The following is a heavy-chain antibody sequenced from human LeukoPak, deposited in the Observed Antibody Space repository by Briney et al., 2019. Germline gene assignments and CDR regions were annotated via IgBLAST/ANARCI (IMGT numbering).Heavy chain of an antibody. Sequence: GGSLRLSCAGSGFTVSTNCMTWVRQAPGKGLEWVSTIYSGGTTYYADSVMGRFTISRHNSRNTLYLQMNSLRAEDTAVYYCARADTVIAYYFDLWGQGTLVTVSS. CDR2: IYSGGTT. V-gene: IGHV3-53*04. CDR3: ARADTVIAYYFDL. D-gene: IGHD5-18*01. CDR1: GFTVSTNC. J-gene: IGHJ4*02.